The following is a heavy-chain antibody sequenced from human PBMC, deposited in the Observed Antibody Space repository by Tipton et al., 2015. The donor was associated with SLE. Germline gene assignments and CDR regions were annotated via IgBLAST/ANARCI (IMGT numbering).Heavy chain of an antibody. Sequence: GSLRLSCAASGFTFSSYWMSWVRQAPGKGLEWVANIKQDGSEKYYVDSVKGRFTISRDNAKNSLYLQMNSLRAEDTAVYYCARARIAARPGAFDIWGQGTMVTVSS. J-gene: IGHJ3*02. D-gene: IGHD6-6*01. CDR2: IKQDGSEK. CDR3: ARARIAARPGAFDI. V-gene: IGHV3-7*01. CDR1: GFTFSSYW.